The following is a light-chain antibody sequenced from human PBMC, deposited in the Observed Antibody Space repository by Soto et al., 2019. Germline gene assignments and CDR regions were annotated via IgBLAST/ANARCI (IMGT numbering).Light chain of an antibody. CDR1: RSNIGSNT. CDR2: SDN. J-gene: IGLJ1*01. V-gene: IGLV1-44*01. CDR3: AAWDDSLNGRHV. Sequence: QAVVTQPPSASGTPGQRVTISCSGSRSNIGSNTVNWFQQLPGTAPKLLIYSDNQRPSGVPGRFSGSKSGTSASLAISGLQSEDEADYYCAAWDDSLNGRHVFGTGTKVTVL.